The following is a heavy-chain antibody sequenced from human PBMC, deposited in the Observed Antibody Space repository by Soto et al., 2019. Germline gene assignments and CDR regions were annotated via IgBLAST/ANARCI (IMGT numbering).Heavy chain of an antibody. D-gene: IGHD2-2*02. CDR3: ARSDIVVVPAAIPPPYVYNWFDP. J-gene: IGHJ5*02. V-gene: IGHV1-18*01. CDR1: GYTFTSYG. CDR2: ISAYNGNT. Sequence: ASVKVSCKASGYTFTSYGISWVRQAPGQGLEWMGWISAYNGNTNYAQKLQGRVTMTTDTSTSTAYMELRSLRSDDTAVYYCARSDIVVVPAAIPPPYVYNWFDPWGQGTLVTVSS.